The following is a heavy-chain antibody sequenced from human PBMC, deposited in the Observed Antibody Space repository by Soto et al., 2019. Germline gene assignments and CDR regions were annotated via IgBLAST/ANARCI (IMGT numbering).Heavy chain of an antibody. V-gene: IGHV4-31*03. CDR3: ARGLITGSHYSGGWYYFDS. CDR2: IYYSGST. Sequence: PSETLSLTCTVSGGSISSGGYYWSWIRQHPGKGLEWIGYIYYSGSTYYNPSLKSRVTISVDTSKNQFSLRLSSVTAADTAVYYCARGLITGSHYSGGWYYFDSWGQGTQVT. CDR1: GGSISSGGYY. D-gene: IGHD6-19*01. J-gene: IGHJ4*02.